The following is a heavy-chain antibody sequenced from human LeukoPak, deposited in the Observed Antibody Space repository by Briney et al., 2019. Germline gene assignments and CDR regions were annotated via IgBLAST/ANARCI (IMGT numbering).Heavy chain of an antibody. CDR3: AREWDDSSGYSYWFDP. J-gene: IGHJ5*02. V-gene: IGHV4-59*01. CDR1: GDSFSYFY. D-gene: IGHD3-22*01. CDR2: IYNSGST. Sequence: PSETLSLTCTVSGDSFSYFYWSWIRQPPGKGPEWIGYIYNSGSTNYNPSLKSRVTISLDTSKNQFSLKLSSVTAADTAVYYCAREWDDSSGYSYWFDPWGQGTLVTVSS.